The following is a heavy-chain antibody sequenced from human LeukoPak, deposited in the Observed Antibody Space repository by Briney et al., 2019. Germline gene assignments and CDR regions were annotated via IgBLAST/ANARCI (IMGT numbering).Heavy chain of an antibody. CDR1: GFTFSSYA. V-gene: IGHV3-30-3*01. D-gene: IGHD2-15*01. Sequence: QPGRSLRLSCAASGFTFSSYAMHWVRQAPGKGMEWVAVISYDGSNKYYADSVKGRFTISRDNSKNTLYLQMNSLRAEDTAVYYCARDGVIVVVDYYYVMDVWGQGTTVTVSS. CDR3: ARDGVIVVVDYYYVMDV. J-gene: IGHJ6*02. CDR2: ISYDGSNK.